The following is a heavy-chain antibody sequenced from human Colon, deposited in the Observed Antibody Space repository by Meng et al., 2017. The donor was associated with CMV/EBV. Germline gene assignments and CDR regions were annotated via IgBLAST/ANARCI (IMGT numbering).Heavy chain of an antibody. D-gene: IGHD1-26*01. V-gene: IGHV3-30-3*01. J-gene: IGHJ4*02. CDR3: ARDPSLTWVAKRPDY. CDR2: ISYDGGDI. Sequence: GESLRLSCAVSGLTLNSNAMHWIRQAPGKGLEWLALISYDGGDIYYADSVKGRFTISKDNSKNILYLEMSSLRREDTAVYYCARDPSLTWVAKRPDYWGQGTLVTVSS. CDR1: GLTLNSNA.